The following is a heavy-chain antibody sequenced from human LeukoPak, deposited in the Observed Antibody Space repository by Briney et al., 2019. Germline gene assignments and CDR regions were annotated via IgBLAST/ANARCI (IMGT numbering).Heavy chain of an antibody. CDR2: ISYVGSNK. Sequence: GRSLRLSCAASGFTFSSYAMHWVRQAPGKGLEWVAVISYVGSNKYYADSVKGRFTISRDNSKNTLYLQMNSLRAEDTAVYYCARGGYCTNGVCSRTRAEYFQHWGQGTLVTVSS. D-gene: IGHD2-8*01. CDR1: GFTFSSYA. V-gene: IGHV3-30-3*01. CDR3: ARGGYCTNGVCSRTRAEYFQH. J-gene: IGHJ1*01.